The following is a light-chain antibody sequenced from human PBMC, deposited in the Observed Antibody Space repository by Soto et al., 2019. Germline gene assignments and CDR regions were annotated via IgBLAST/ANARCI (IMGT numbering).Light chain of an antibody. CDR2: LNSDGSH. CDR1: SGHSSYA. V-gene: IGLV4-69*01. J-gene: IGLJ1*01. Sequence: QLVLTQSPSASASLGASVKLTCTLSSGHSSYAIAWHQQQPEKGPRYLMKLNSDGSHSKGDGIPDRFSGSSSGAERYLTISSLQSEDEADYYCQTWGTGPFVFGTGTKVTV. CDR3: QTWGTGPFV.